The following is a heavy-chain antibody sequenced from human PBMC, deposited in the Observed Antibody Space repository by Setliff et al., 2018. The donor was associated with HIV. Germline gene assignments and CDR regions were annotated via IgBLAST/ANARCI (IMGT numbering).Heavy chain of an antibody. Sequence: ASVKVSCKASGYIFTDYYIHWVRQAPGQRLEWMGWINPDSGGTNFAQKFQGRVTMTRDTSISTTYLELTNVKSDDTAVFFCARGRRVAPGSFYHFCYMGVWGEGTTVTVSS. CDR3: ARGRRVAPGSFYHFCYMGV. V-gene: IGHV1-2*02. D-gene: IGHD3-16*02. CDR1: GYIFTDYY. CDR2: INPDSGGT. J-gene: IGHJ6*03.